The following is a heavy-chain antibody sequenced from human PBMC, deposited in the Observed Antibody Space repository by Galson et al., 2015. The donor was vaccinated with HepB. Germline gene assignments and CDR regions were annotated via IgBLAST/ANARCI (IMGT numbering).Heavy chain of an antibody. J-gene: IGHJ4*02. Sequence: SLRLSCAASGFTFSIYAINWVRQAPGKGLEWLSLISGDGDRTYYADSVEGRFTISRDNSKNTLYLQMNSLRADDTAVYYCARLIISGKYFDYWGQGTLVTVSS. V-gene: IGHV3-23*01. CDR1: GFTFSIYA. CDR2: ISGDGDRT. CDR3: ARLIISGKYFDY. D-gene: IGHD2-8*01.